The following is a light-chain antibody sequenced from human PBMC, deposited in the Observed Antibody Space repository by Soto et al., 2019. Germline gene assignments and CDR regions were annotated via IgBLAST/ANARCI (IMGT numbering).Light chain of an antibody. CDR2: DVS. V-gene: IGKV1-5*01. CDR3: QQYHRYST. J-gene: IGKJ1*01. CDR1: QSINAW. Sequence: DIQMTQSPSTLSASVGDRVTVTCRASQSINAWLAWYQQKPGKAPKLLIYDVSTLDSGVPSRFSGSASGTEFTLTISXLDSDDFATYYCQQYHRYSTFGQGTKVDIK.